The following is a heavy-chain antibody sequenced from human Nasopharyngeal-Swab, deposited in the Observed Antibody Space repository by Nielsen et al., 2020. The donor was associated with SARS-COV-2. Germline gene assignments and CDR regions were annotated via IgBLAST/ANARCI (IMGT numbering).Heavy chain of an antibody. D-gene: IGHD1-26*01. J-gene: IGHJ5*02. Sequence: SETLSLTCTVSGGTITSYYWSWIPQSPGKGLEWIGNLYYFGSASYNPSLKSRVTISADLSNNQFSLKLTAVTAADTAVYYCAREGRYSGTYSEVWYDPWGQGTLVTVS. CDR1: GGTITSYY. CDR3: AREGRYSGTYSEVWYDP. V-gene: IGHV4-59*01. CDR2: LYYFGSA.